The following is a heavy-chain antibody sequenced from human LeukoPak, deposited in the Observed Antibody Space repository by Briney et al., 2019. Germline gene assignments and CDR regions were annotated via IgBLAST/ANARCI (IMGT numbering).Heavy chain of an antibody. V-gene: IGHV4-39*07. D-gene: IGHD1-14*01. CDR3: ARVPPTGLYYFDS. CDR1: GGSISSSTYY. CDR2: IYYSGNT. J-gene: IGHJ4*02. Sequence: SETLSLTCTVSGGSISSSTYYWGWLRQPPGKGLEWIGNIYYSGNTYYNPSLKSRVTISVDTSKNQFSLNLSSVTAADTAVYYCARVPPTGLYYFDSWGQGTLVTVSS.